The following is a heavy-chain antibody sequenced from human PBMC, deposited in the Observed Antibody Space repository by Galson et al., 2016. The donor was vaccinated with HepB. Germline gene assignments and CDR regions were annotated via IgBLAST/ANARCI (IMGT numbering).Heavy chain of an antibody. CDR2: LRGSDTGT. V-gene: IGHV3-23*01. J-gene: IGHJ4*02. Sequence: SLRLSCAASGFSISIYSMNWVRQAPGQRLEWVAALRGSDTGTAYTHSVQGRVTISRDNSKNTLYLQMNSLGAEDAAVYYCARGLYYGDYAPHYWGQGTLATVSS. CDR3: ARGLYYGDYAPHY. D-gene: IGHD4-17*01. CDR1: GFSISIYS.